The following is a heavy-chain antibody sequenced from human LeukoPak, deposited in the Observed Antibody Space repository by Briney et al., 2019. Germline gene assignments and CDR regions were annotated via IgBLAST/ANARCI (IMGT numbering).Heavy chain of an antibody. Sequence: GGSLTLSCAASGFTVSRSYMNWVRQAPGKGLEWVSYISSSGSTIYYADSVKGRFTISRDNAKNSLYLQINSLRAEDTAVYYCARGGGYYSYWGQGTLVTVAS. V-gene: IGHV3-48*03. J-gene: IGHJ4*02. CDR2: ISSSGSTI. CDR1: GFTVSRSY. D-gene: IGHD3-22*01. CDR3: ARGGGYYSY.